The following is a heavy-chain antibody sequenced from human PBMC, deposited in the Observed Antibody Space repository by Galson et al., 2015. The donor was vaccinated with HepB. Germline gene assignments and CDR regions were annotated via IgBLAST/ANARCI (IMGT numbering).Heavy chain of an antibody. V-gene: IGHV3-21*01. CDR1: GFTFSSYS. Sequence: SLRLSCAASGFTFSSYSMNWVRQAPGKGLEWVSSISSSSYIYYADSVKGRFTISRDNAKNSLYLQMNSLRAEDTAVYYCATNPIPVAGTLVLGYWGQGTLVTVSS. J-gene: IGHJ4*02. CDR2: ISSSSYI. D-gene: IGHD6-19*01. CDR3: ATNPIPVAGTLVLGY.